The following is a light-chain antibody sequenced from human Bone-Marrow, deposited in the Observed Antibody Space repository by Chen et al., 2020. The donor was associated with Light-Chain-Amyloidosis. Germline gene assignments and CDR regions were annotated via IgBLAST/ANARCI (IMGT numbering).Light chain of an antibody. J-gene: IGLJ3*02. V-gene: IGLV3-21*02. CDR3: QVWDRSSDRPV. CDR2: DDS. Sequence: SYVLTQPSSASVAPGQTATIACGGNNIGSNSVHWYQQTPGQAPLLVVYDDSDRPSGIPERLSGSNSGNTATLTISRVEAGDEADYYCQVWDRSSDRPVFGGGTKLTVL. CDR1: NIGSNS.